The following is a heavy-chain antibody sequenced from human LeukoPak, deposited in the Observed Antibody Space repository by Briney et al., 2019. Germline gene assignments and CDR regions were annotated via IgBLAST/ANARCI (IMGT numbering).Heavy chain of an antibody. V-gene: IGHV3-66*01. J-gene: IGHJ4*02. Sequence: GGSLRLSCAASGFTVSSNYMSWVREGPGKGLEWVSVIYSAGRTYYADSVKGRVTISRDNSKNTRYLQMNSLRAEDTAVYYCARDRGGTTRFLEGTYDYWGQGTLVTVSS. D-gene: IGHD3-3*01. CDR1: GFTVSSNY. CDR2: IYSAGRT. CDR3: ARDRGGTTRFLEGTYDY.